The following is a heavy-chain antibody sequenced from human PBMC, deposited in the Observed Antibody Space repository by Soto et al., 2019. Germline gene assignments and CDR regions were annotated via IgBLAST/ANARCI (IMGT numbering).Heavy chain of an antibody. Sequence: GGSLRLSCAASGFTFSSYGMHWVRQAPGKGLEWVAVIWYDGSNKYYADSVKGRFTISRDNSKNTLYLQMNSLRAEDTAVYYCARDTTAGMIVVVNPYYYYGMDVWGQGTTVTVSS. CDR1: GFTFSSYG. CDR2: IWYDGSNK. D-gene: IGHD3-22*01. CDR3: ARDTTAGMIVVVNPYYYYGMDV. J-gene: IGHJ6*02. V-gene: IGHV3-33*01.